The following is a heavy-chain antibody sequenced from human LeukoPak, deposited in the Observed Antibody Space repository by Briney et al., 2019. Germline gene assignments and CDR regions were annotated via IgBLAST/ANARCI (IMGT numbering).Heavy chain of an antibody. V-gene: IGHV3-21*01. J-gene: IGHJ4*02. D-gene: IGHD1-26*01. CDR3: ARDFPYYRCLDY. CDR2: ISSSSSYI. CDR1: GFTFSSYS. Sequence: GGSLRLSCAASGFTFSSYSMNWVRQAPGKGLEWVSSISSSSSYIYYADSVKGRFTISRDNAKNSPYLQMNSLRAEDTAVYYCARDFPYYRCLDYWGQGTLVTVSS.